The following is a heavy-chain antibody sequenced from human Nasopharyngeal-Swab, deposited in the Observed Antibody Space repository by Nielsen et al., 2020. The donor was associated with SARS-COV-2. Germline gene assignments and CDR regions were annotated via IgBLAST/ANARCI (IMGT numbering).Heavy chain of an antibody. CDR1: GGTSSSYA. CDR3: ARSGYSNSDIDY. CDR2: IIPIFGTA. J-gene: IGHJ4*02. V-gene: IGHV1-69*13. Sequence: SVKVSCKASGGTSSSYAISWVRQAPGQGLEWMGGIIPIFGTADYAQKFQDRVTITADESTSTAYMELSSLRSGDTAVYYCARSGYSNSDIDYWGQGTLVTVSS. D-gene: IGHD6-6*01.